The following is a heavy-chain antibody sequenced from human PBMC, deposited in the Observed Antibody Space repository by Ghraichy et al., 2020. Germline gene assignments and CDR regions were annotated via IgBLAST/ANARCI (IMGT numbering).Heavy chain of an antibody. CDR2: ISADDGTT. V-gene: IGHV1-18*01. Sequence: ASVKVSCKASGFTFSNYGFSWVRQAPGQGLEWIGWISADDGTTEYAQKFQGRVTMTSDTSTTTAYMELRSLRSDDTAVYFCARDNYDSAADYPTVDFWGQGTLVTVSS. CDR3: ARDNYDSAADYPTVDF. D-gene: IGHD3-22*01. J-gene: IGHJ4*02. CDR1: GFTFSNYG.